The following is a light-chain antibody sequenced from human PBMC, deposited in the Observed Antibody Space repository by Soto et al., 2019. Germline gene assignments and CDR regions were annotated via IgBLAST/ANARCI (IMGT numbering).Light chain of an antibody. Sequence: DIQMTQSPSTLSASVGDRVTITCRASQSISSWLAWYQQKPGKAPNLLIYDASSLESGVPSRFSGSGSGTEFTLTISSLQPEDFATYYCQHYDNLPLTFGGGTKVEIK. CDR1: QSISSW. CDR2: DAS. CDR3: QHYDNLPLT. J-gene: IGKJ4*01. V-gene: IGKV1-5*01.